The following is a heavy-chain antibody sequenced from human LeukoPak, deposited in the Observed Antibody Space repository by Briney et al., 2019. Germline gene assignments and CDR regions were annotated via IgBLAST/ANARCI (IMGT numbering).Heavy chain of an antibody. Sequence: GGSLRLSCAASGFTFSNAWMSWVRPPPGKGLEWVGRIKSKTDGGTTDYAAPVKGRFTMSRDDSKNTLYLQMNSLKTEDTAVYYCTTGETTYYYGSGSYHYYMDVWGKGTTVTISS. J-gene: IGHJ6*03. CDR2: IKSKTDGGTT. D-gene: IGHD3-10*01. CDR3: TTGETTYYYGSGSYHYYMDV. V-gene: IGHV3-15*01. CDR1: GFTFSNAW.